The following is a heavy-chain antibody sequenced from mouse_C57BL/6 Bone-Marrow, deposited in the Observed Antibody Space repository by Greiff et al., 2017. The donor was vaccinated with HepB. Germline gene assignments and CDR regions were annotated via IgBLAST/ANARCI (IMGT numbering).Heavy chain of an antibody. CDR1: GYTFTSYW. D-gene: IGHD1-1*01. V-gene: IGHV1-59*01. J-gene: IGHJ1*03. CDR3: ARGGFITTVVPYWYFDV. Sequence: QVQLQHPGAELVRPGTSVKLSCKASGYTFTSYWMHWVKQRPGQGLEWIGVIDPSDSYTNYNQKFKGKATLTVDTSSSTAYMQLSSLTSEDSAVYYCARGGFITTVVPYWYFDVWGTGTTVTVSS. CDR2: IDPSDSYT.